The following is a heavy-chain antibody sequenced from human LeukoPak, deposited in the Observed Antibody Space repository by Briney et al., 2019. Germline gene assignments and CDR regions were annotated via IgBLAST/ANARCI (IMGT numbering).Heavy chain of an antibody. CDR2: INWNGGST. CDR1: GFTFDDYG. V-gene: IGHV3-20*04. D-gene: IGHD3-22*01. CDR3: ARDSRRYYYDSSGYSSY. J-gene: IGHJ4*02. Sequence: GGSLRLSCAASGFTFDDYGMSWVRQAPGKGLEWVSGINWNGGSTGYADSVKGRFTISRDNTKNSLYLQMNSLRAEDTALYYCARDSRRYYYDSSGYSSYWGQGTLVTVSS.